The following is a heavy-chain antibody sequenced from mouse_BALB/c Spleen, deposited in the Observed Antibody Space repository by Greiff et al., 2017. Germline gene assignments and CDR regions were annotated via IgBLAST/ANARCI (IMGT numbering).Heavy chain of an antibody. D-gene: IGHD4-1*01. V-gene: IGHV5-6-3*01. CDR1: GFTFSSYG. CDR3: ANCYYAMDY. CDR2: INSNGGST. Sequence: EVMLVESGGGLVQPGGSLKLSCAASGFTFSSYGMSWVRQTPDKRLELVATINSNGGSTYYPDSVKGRFTISRDNAKNTLYLQMSSLKSEDTAMYYCANCYYAMDYWGQGTSVTVSS. J-gene: IGHJ4*01.